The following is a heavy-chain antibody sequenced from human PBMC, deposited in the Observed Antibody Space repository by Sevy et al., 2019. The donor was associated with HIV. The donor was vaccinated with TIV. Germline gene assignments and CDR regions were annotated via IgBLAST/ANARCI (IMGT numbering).Heavy chain of an antibody. CDR1: GFTFSTYT. J-gene: IGHJ6*02. V-gene: IGHV3-23*01. Sequence: GGSLRLSCAASGFTFSTYTMSWVRQALGKGLEWVSAISGSAGSTYYADLVQGRFTISRDKSKNTLYLQMNSLRAEDTAVYYCAKGDRTFYGLDVWGQGTTVTVSS. D-gene: IGHD2-15*01. CDR2: ISGSAGST. CDR3: AKGDRTFYGLDV.